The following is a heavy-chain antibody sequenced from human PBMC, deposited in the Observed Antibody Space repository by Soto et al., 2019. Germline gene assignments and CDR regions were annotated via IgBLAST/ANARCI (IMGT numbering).Heavy chain of an antibody. V-gene: IGHV4-31*03. CDR2: IYYSGST. D-gene: IGHD5-18*01. J-gene: IGHJ6*02. CDR1: GGSISSGGYY. Sequence: SETLSLTCTVSGGSISSGGYYWSWIRQHPGKCLEWIGYIYYSGSTYYNPSLKSRVTISVDTSKNQFSLKLSSVTAADTAVYYCARGAVQLWSDYYYGMDVWGQGTTVTV. CDR3: ARGAVQLWSDYYYGMDV.